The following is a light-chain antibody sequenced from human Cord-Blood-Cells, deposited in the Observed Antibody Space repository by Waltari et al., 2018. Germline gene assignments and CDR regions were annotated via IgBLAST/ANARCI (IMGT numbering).Light chain of an antibody. J-gene: IGKJ1*01. CDR3: QQANSFPWT. V-gene: IGKV1-12*01. CDR2: AES. CDR1: QGIRSW. Sequence: DLQMTQSPSSVSASVGDRVTIICRASQGIRSWLAWYQQKPGQAPKLLIYAESSLQSVVPLRFSGSGSGTEFTLTISSLQPEDVATYYGQQANSFPWTFGQGTKVEIK.